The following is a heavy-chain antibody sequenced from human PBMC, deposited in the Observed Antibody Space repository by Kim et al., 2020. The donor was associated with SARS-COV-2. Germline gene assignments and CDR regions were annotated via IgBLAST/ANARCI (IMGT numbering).Heavy chain of an antibody. V-gene: IGHV4-39*01. D-gene: IGHD3-22*01. J-gene: IGHJ6*02. CDR2: IYYSGST. CDR3: ASQDPVVVITVPYYYGMDV. CDR1: GGSISSSSYY. Sequence: SETLSLTCTVSGGSISSSSYYWGWIRQPPGKGLEWIGSIYYSGSTYYNPSLKSRVTISVDTSKNQFSLKLSSVTAADTAVYYCASQDPVVVITVPYYYGMDVWGQGTTVTVSS.